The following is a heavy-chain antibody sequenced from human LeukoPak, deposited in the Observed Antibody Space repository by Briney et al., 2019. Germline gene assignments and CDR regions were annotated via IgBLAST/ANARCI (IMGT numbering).Heavy chain of an antibody. D-gene: IGHD4-17*01. Sequence: GGSLRLSCTGSGFSFSTYWMTWVRQAPGKGLEWVGNIKEDGSEKYYGDSVKGRFTISRDNAKNSLYLQMNSLRAEDTAVYYCARAANYGDYVWGQGTLVTVSS. CDR2: IKEDGSEK. J-gene: IGHJ4*02. CDR1: GFSFSTYW. V-gene: IGHV3-7*01. CDR3: ARAANYGDYV.